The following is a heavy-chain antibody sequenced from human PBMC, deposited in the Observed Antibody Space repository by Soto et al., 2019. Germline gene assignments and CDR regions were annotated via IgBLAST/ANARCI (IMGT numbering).Heavy chain of an antibody. D-gene: IGHD2-2*01. J-gene: IGHJ2*01. CDR3: ARAYCSSTSCYAPRYFDL. CDR2: IYYSGST. V-gene: IGHV4-59*01. Sequence: QVQLQESGPGLVKPSETLSLTCTVSGGSISSYYWSWIRQPPGKGLEWIGYIYYSGSTNYNPSLKSRVTISVATSKNQFSLKLSSVTAADTAVYYCARAYCSSTSCYAPRYFDLWGRGTLVTVSS. CDR1: GGSISSYY.